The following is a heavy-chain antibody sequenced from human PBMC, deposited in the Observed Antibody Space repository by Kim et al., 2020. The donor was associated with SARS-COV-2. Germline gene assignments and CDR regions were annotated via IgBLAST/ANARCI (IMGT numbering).Heavy chain of an antibody. Sequence: GGSLRLSCAASGFTFSSYEMNWVRQAPGKGLEWVSYISSSGMTKNYADSVKGRFTISRDNAKNSVYLQMNSLRAEDTAVYYCARTGSGRGNYFDYWGQGILVTDSS. D-gene: IGHD2-15*01. CDR1: GFTFSSYE. CDR2: ISSSGMTK. J-gene: IGHJ4*02. CDR3: ARTGSGRGNYFDY. V-gene: IGHV3-48*03.